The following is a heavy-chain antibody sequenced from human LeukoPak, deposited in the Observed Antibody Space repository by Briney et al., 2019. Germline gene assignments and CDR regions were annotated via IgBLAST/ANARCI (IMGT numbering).Heavy chain of an antibody. V-gene: IGHV1-2*02. CDR1: GYTFRGNY. D-gene: IGHD4-11*01. J-gene: IGHJ4*02. Sequence: ASVKISCKASGYTFRGNYIHWLRQAPGQGLEWMGWIDANNGDTKSAQKFQGRVTMSRDTSISTAYMDLSSLSPDDAAVYYCARDPSSVTLYFFDYWGRGTLVTVSS. CDR2: IDANNGDT. CDR3: ARDPSSVTLYFFDY.